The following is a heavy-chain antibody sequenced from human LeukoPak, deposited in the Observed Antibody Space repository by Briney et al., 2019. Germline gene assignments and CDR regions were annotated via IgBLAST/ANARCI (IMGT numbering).Heavy chain of an antibody. V-gene: IGHV4-30-2*01. J-gene: IGHJ2*01. CDR1: GGSISSGGYS. CDR3: ASHRTGEDYWYFDL. Sequence: SETLSLTCAVSGGSISSGGYSWSWIRQPPGKGLGWIGYIYHNGSTYYNPSLKSRVTISVDRSKNQFSLKLSSVTAADTAVYYCASHRTGEDYWYFDLWGRGTLVSVSS. D-gene: IGHD7-27*01. CDR2: IYHNGST.